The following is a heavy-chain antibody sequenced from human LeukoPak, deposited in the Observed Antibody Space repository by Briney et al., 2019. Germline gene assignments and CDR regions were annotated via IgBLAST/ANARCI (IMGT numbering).Heavy chain of an antibody. V-gene: IGHV3-23*01. D-gene: IGHD3/OR15-3a*01. Sequence: QPGGSLRLSCAASGFTFSTYAMSWVRQAPEKGLEWVSGISASGGSVSYADSVKGRFTISRDNSKNTLYLQMNSLRAEDTAIYYCATNDFNNWFDPWGQGTLVAVS. J-gene: IGHJ5*02. CDR2: ISASGGSV. CDR3: ATNDFNNWFDP. CDR1: GFTFSTYA.